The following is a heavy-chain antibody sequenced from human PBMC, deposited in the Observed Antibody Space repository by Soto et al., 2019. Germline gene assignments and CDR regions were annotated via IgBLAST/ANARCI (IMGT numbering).Heavy chain of an antibody. CDR3: VRDGLDYYDTERLYFDN. CDR1: VFNFLTYS. D-gene: IGHD3-22*01. V-gene: IGHV3-21*01. CDR2: ISSSAVYV. J-gene: IGHJ4*02. Sequence: GWSLRLSCASSVFNFLTYSLSWVRQAPGKGLEWVASISSSAVYVDYADSMKGRFTISRDNAKNLLHLQMTSLRAEDTATYHCVRDGLDYYDTERLYFDNWGQGTLVTVS.